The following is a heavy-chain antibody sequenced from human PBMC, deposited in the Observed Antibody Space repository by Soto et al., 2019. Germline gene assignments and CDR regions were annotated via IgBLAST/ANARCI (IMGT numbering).Heavy chain of an antibody. Sequence: WGSLRLSCEASGFIFSTTDMSWVRQAPGKGLEWVSTIYGAGRTTYYADSVRGRFSISRDNSKNMVYLQMDSLRVDDTAIYYCVKHSGWLNXWGQGSRVTVSX. J-gene: IGHJ5*02. CDR1: GFIFSTTD. CDR2: IYGAGRTT. D-gene: IGHD3-10*01. V-gene: IGHV3-23*01. CDR3: VKHSGWLNX.